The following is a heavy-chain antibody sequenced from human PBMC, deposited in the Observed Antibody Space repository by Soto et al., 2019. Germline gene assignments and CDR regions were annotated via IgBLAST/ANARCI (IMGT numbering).Heavy chain of an antibody. D-gene: IGHD3-10*01. CDR3: ARDGQPWSGELQNWFDP. J-gene: IGHJ5*02. Sequence: EVQLVESGGGLVQPGGSLRLSCAASGFTFSSYSMNWVRQAPGKGLEWVSYISSSSSTIYYADSVKGRFTISRDNAKNALYLQMNTLRAADTAVYYCARDGQPWSGELQNWFDPWGQGTLVSVTS. CDR2: ISSSSSTI. CDR1: GFTFSSYS. V-gene: IGHV3-48*01.